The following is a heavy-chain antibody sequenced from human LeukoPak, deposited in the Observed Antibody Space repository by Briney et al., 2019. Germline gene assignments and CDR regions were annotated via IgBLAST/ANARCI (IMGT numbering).Heavy chain of an antibody. CDR1: GFTFSTYA. Sequence: PGGSLRLSCAVSGFTFSTYAMNWVRQAPGKGLEWVSVISGSGGSTYYADSVKGRFTISRDNSKNTLYLQMNSLRAEDAAVFYCAKDREYSGSYRPGPTRYYYGMDVWGQGTTVTVS. CDR2: ISGSGGST. D-gene: IGHD1-26*01. V-gene: IGHV3-23*01. CDR3: AKDREYSGSYRPGPTRYYYGMDV. J-gene: IGHJ6*02.